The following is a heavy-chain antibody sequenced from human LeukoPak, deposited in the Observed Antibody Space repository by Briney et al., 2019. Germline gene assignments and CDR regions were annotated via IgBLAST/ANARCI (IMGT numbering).Heavy chain of an antibody. CDR3: ARFTFGGVDY. V-gene: IGHV1-3*01. J-gene: IGHJ4*02. CDR2: INAGNGNT. D-gene: IGHD3-16*01. CDR1: GYTFTSYA. Sequence: ASVKVSCKASGYTFTSYAMHWVRQAPGQRLEWMGWINAGNGNTKYSQKFQGRVTITRDTSASTAYMELSSLRSEDTAVYYCARFTFGGVDYWGQGTLVTVSS.